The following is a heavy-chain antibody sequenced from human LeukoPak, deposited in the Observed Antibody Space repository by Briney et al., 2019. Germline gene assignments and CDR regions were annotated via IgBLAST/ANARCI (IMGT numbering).Heavy chain of an antibody. CDR3: ARDNGGVRYSSSY. J-gene: IGHJ4*02. V-gene: IGHV1-69*04. CDR2: IIPILGIA. CDR1: GGTFSSYA. Sequence: SVKVSCKASGGTFSSYAISWVRQAPGQGLEWMGRIIPILGIANYAQKFQGRVTITADKSTSTAYMELSSLRSEDTAVYYCARDNGGVRYSSSYWGQGTLVTVSS. D-gene: IGHD5-18*01.